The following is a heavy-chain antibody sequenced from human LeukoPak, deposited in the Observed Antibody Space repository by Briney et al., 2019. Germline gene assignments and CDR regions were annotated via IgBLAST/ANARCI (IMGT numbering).Heavy chain of an antibody. Sequence: ASVKVSCKASGGTFSSYAISGVRQAPGQGLEWAGGIIPIFGTANYAQKFQGRVTLTADESTSTAYMELSSLRSEDTAVYYCARSALEYFDWLGDLWGQGTLVTVSS. D-gene: IGHD3-9*01. J-gene: IGHJ4*02. CDR3: ARSALEYFDWLGDL. CDR1: GGTFSSYA. V-gene: IGHV1-69*13. CDR2: IIPIFGTA.